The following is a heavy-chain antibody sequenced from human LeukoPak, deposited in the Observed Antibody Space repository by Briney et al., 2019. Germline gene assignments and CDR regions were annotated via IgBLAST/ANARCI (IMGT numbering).Heavy chain of an antibody. J-gene: IGHJ4*02. CDR1: GFTFSTYA. CDR2: ISYDGSNK. V-gene: IGHV3-30*18. CDR3: AKPAGYCSGGSCALFDY. Sequence: QPGGSLRLSCAASGFTFSTYAMHWVGQAPGKGLECVALISYDGSNKNQADSVRGRFIISRGNSKNTLYLQMNGLRTEDTAVYYCAKPAGYCSGGSCALFDYWGQGTLVTVSS. D-gene: IGHD2-15*01.